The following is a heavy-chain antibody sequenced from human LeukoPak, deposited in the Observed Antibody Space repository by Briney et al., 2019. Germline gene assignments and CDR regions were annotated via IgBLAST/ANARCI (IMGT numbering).Heavy chain of an antibody. CDR2: TNPNSGGT. CDR3: ARGNDYYDSSGYYYFDY. Sequence: ASVKVSCKASGYTFTGYYMHWVRQAPGQGLEWMGWTNPNSGGTNYAQKFQGRVTMTRDTSISTAYMELSRLRSDDTAVYYCARGNDYYDSSGYYYFDYWGQGTLVTVSS. D-gene: IGHD3-22*01. CDR1: GYTFTGYY. V-gene: IGHV1-2*02. J-gene: IGHJ4*02.